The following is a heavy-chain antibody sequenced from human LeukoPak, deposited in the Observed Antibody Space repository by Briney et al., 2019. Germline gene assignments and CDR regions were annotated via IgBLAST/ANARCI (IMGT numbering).Heavy chain of an antibody. CDR3: ARQFGSGSR. D-gene: IGHD3-10*01. J-gene: IGHJ4*02. V-gene: IGHV3-23*01. CDR1: GITLSNYG. CDR2: ISDRGGTT. Sequence: GGSLRLSCAVTGITLSNYGMSWVRQAPGKGLEWVAGISDRGGTTNYADSVKGRFTISRDNSKNTLYLQMNSLRAEDTAVYYCARQFGSGSRWGQGTLVTVSS.